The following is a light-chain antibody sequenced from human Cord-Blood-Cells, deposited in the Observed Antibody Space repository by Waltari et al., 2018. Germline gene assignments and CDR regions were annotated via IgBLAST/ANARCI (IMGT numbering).Light chain of an antibody. V-gene: IGLV2-14*01. CDR3: SSYTSSRV. CDR1: SSDVGGYNY. J-gene: IGLJ2*01. Sequence: QSALTQPASVSGSPGQSITISCTGTSSDVGGYNYVSWYQQHPGKAPKLMIYDVSKRPSGVSNRVTGSKSGNTASLTISGLKAEDEADYYCSSYTSSRVFGGGTKLTVL. CDR2: DVS.